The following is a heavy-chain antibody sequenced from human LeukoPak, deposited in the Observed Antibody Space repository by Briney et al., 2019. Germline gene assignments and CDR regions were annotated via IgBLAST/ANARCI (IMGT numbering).Heavy chain of an antibody. V-gene: IGHV1-46*01. CDR3: ASPAGSFIAARPYYYYMDV. CDR2: INPSGGST. D-gene: IGHD6-6*01. Sequence: ASVKVSCKASGYTFTSYYMHWVRQAPGQGLEWMAIINPSGGSTRYAQKFQGRVTMTRDTSTSTVYMELSSLRSEDTAVYYCASPAGSFIAARPYYYYMDVWGKGTTVTVSS. CDR1: GYTFTSYY. J-gene: IGHJ6*03.